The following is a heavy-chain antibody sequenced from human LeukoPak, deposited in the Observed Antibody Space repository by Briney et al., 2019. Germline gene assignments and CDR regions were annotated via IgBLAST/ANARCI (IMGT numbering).Heavy chain of an antibody. CDR2: IWYDGSNK. CDR1: GFTFSSYG. J-gene: IGHJ3*02. D-gene: IGHD3-16*02. CDR3: ARELYDYLWGSYRAHDAFDI. Sequence: QPGGSLRLSCSASGFTFSSYGMHWVRQAPGEVLEWVAVIWYDGSNKYYADSVKGRFTISRDNSKNTLYLQMNILRAEDTSLYYFARELYDYLWGSYRAHDAFDIWGQGTMVTVSS. V-gene: IGHV3-33*01.